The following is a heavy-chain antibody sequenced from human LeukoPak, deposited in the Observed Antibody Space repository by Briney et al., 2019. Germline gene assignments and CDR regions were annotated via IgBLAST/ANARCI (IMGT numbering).Heavy chain of an antibody. J-gene: IGHJ4*02. D-gene: IGHD6-19*01. CDR3: ARDWSESGIAVADYFDY. Sequence: ASVKVSCKASGYTFTSYGISWVRQAPGQGLEWMGIIKPSGGDTSFAQKFQARVTLTRGTSTSTVYMELSSLTFEDTAVYYCARDWSESGIAVADYFDYWGQGTLVTVSS. CDR1: GYTFTSYG. V-gene: IGHV1-46*01. CDR2: IKPSGGDT.